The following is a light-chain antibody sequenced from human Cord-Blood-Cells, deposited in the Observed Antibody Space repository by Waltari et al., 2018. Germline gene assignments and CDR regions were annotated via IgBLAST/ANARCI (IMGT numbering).Light chain of an antibody. J-gene: IGKJ5*01. CDR2: GAS. CDR3: QQYGSSRSIT. Sequence: EIVLTHSPGTLSLTPGERATLSCRASQSVSSSYLAWYQQKPGQAPRLLIYGASSRATGIPDRFSCSGSGTDFTLTISRLEPEDFAVYYCQQYGSSRSITFGQGTRLEIK. CDR1: QSVSSSY. V-gene: IGKV3-20*01.